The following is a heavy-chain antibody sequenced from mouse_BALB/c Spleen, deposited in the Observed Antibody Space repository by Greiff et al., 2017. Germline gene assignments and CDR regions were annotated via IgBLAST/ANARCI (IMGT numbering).Heavy chain of an antibody. CDR2: INSNGGST. Sequence: EVMLVESGGGLVQPGGSLKLSCAASGFTFSSYGMSWVRQTPDKRLELVATINSNGGSTYYPDSVKGRFTISRDNAKNTLYLQMSSLKSEDTAMYYCARGGITRAMDYWGQGTSVTVSS. D-gene: IGHD2-4*01. J-gene: IGHJ4*01. V-gene: IGHV5-6-3*01. CDR3: ARGGITRAMDY. CDR1: GFTFSSYG.